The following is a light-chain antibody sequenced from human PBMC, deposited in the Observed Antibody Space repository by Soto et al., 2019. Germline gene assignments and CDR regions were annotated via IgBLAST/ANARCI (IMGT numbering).Light chain of an antibody. Sequence: QSALTQPRSVSGSPGQSVTISCTGTSSDVGGYNYVSWYQQYPDKAPKLVIYDVTKRPSGVPDRFSGSKSGNTASLTISGLQAEDEADYYCWSYAGNTIFVFGGGTKLTVL. CDR3: WSYAGNTIFV. V-gene: IGLV2-11*01. CDR1: SSDVGGYNY. J-gene: IGLJ2*01. CDR2: DVT.